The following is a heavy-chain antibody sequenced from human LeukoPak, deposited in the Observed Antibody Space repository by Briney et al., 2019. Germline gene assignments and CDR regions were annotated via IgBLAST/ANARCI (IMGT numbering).Heavy chain of an antibody. Sequence: PSETLSLTCTVSGGSIRSDYWSWIRQPAGKGLEWIGRIYTSGSTNYNPSLKSRVTISVDTSKNQFSLKLSSVTAADTAVYYCARGRASSWFDPWGQGTLVTVSS. CDR1: GGSIRSDY. CDR2: IYTSGST. D-gene: IGHD2-2*01. J-gene: IGHJ5*02. V-gene: IGHV4-4*07. CDR3: ARGRASSWFDP.